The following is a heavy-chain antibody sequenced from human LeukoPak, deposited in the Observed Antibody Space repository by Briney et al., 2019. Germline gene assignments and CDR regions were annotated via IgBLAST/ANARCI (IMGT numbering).Heavy chain of an antibody. CDR2: ISSSGSTI. D-gene: IGHD2-21*01. J-gene: IGHJ3*02. CDR3: ARDAVVVIATSGSDDAFDI. Sequence: PGGSLRLSCAASGFTFSDYYMSWIRQAPGKGLEWVSYISSSGSTIYYAGSVKGRFTISRDNAKNSLYLQMYSLRAEDTAVYYCARDAVVVIATSGSDDAFDIWGQGTMVTVSS. V-gene: IGHV3-11*01. CDR1: GFTFSDYY.